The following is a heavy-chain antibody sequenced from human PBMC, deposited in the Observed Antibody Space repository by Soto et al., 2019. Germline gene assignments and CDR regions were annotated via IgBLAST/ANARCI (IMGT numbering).Heavy chain of an antibody. Sequence: SETLSLTCTVSGDSIISSDLYWGWVRQPPGKGLEWIGSIFYLGSSYYNPSLKSRVTMSVYTSKNQFSLRLRSVTAADTALYFCARHSLALRKNNWFDPWGQGIMVTVSS. V-gene: IGHV4-39*01. J-gene: IGHJ5*02. CDR3: ARHSLALRKNNWFDP. D-gene: IGHD3-3*02. CDR1: GDSIISSDLY. CDR2: IFYLGSS.